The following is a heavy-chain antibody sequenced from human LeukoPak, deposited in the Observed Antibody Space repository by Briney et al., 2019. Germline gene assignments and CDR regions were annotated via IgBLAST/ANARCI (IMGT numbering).Heavy chain of an antibody. CDR1: GFTFSSYG. CDR2: IRYDGSNK. V-gene: IGHV3-30*02. Sequence: PGGSLRLSCAASGFTFSSYGMHWVRQAPGKGLEWVAFIRYDGSNKYYAGSVKGRFTISRDNSKNTLYLQMNSLRAEDTAVYYCAKAPVTTCRGAFCYPFDYWGLGTLVTVSS. D-gene: IGHD2-15*01. J-gene: IGHJ4*02. CDR3: AKAPVTTCRGAFCYPFDY.